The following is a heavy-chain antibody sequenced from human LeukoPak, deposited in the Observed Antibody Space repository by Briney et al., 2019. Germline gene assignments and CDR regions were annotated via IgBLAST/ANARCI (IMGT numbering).Heavy chain of an antibody. V-gene: IGHV4-59*01. Sequence: PSETLSLTCTVSGGSISSYYWSWIRQPPGKGLEWIGYIYYSGSTDYNPSLKSRVTISVDTSKNQFSLKLSSVTAADTAVYYCARVFRDGSGNTIDYWGQGTLVTVSS. D-gene: IGHD3-10*01. CDR1: GGSISSYY. CDR3: ARVFRDGSGNTIDY. J-gene: IGHJ4*02. CDR2: IYYSGST.